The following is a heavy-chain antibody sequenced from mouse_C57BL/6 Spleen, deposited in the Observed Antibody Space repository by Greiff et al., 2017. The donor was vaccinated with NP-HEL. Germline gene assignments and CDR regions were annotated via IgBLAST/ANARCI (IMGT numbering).Heavy chain of an antibody. V-gene: IGHV1-15*01. Sequence: VQLQESGAELVRPGATVTLSCKASSYTFTDYEMHWVKQTPVHGLEWIGAIDPETGGTAYNQKFKGKAILTADKSSSTAYMELRSLTSEDSAVYYCTRGYYGGRYFDVWGTGTTVTVSS. CDR1: SYTFTDYE. D-gene: IGHD1-1*02. J-gene: IGHJ1*03. CDR3: TRGYYGGRYFDV. CDR2: IDPETGGT.